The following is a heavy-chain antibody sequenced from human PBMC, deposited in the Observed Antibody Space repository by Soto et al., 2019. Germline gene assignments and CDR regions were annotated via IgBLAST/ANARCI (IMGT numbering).Heavy chain of an antibody. Sequence: GESLKISCQGSVNRFTTSWIAWVRQTPGKGLEWMGIIFPSDSDTRYSPSFQGQVTISVDRSISTTYLHWSSLKASDTAMYYCTSLGSGLDVWGEGPTVPVSS. V-gene: IGHV5-51*01. CDR2: IFPSDSDT. D-gene: IGHD6-25*01. CDR3: TSLGSGLDV. CDR1: VNRFTTSW. J-gene: IGHJ6*02.